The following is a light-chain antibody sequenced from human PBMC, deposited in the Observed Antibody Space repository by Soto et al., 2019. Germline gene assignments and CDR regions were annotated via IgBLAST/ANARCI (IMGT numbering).Light chain of an antibody. CDR1: QSVSNNY. J-gene: IGKJ1*01. CDR2: GAS. CDR3: QQYGSSGT. Sequence: IVLTQSPCTLSLSQGERATLSCRASQSVSNNYLAWYQQKPGQAPRLLIYGASNRATGIPDRFSGSGSGTDFTLTISRLEPEDFAVYYCQQYGSSGTFGQGTKVEI. V-gene: IGKV3-20*01.